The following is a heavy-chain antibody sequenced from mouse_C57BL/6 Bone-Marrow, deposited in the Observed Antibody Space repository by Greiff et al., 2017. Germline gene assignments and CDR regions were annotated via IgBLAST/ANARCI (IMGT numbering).Heavy chain of an antibody. Sequence: VKLVESGPGLVQPSQSLSITCTVSGFSLTSYGVHWVRQSPGKGLEWLGVIWRGGSTDYNAAFMSRLSITKDNSKSQVFFKMNSLQADDTAIYYCAKKTTVVAKGGYFDVWGTGTTVTVSS. CDR3: AKKTTVVAKGGYFDV. V-gene: IGHV2-5*01. J-gene: IGHJ1*03. CDR1: GFSLTSYG. CDR2: IWRGGST. D-gene: IGHD1-1*01.